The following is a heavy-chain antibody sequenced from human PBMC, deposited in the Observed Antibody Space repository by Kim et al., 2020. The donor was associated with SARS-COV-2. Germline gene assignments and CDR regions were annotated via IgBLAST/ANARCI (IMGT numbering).Heavy chain of an antibody. CDR3: ARRVGIAVGTNWFDP. V-gene: IGHV4-39*01. Sequence: SETLSLTCTVSGGSISSSSYYWGWIRQPPGKGLEWIGSIYYSGSTYYNPSLKSRVTISVDTSKNQFSLKLSSVTAADTAVYYCARRVGIAVGTNWFDPWGQGTLVTVSS. J-gene: IGHJ5*02. D-gene: IGHD6-19*01. CDR1: GGSISSSSYY. CDR2: IYYSGST.